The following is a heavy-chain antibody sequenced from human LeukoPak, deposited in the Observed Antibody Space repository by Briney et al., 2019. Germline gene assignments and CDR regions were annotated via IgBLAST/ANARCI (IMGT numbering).Heavy chain of an antibody. J-gene: IGHJ4*02. CDR3: ARAWNYNFWSGLPYYFDY. V-gene: IGHV5-51*01. Sequence: GESLKISCKGSGYSFISYWIGWVRQMPGKGLEWMGIIYPGGSDTRYSPSFQGQVTISADKSINTAYLQWSSLKASDTAMYYCARAWNYNFWSGLPYYFDYWGQGSLVTVSS. CDR1: GYSFISYW. CDR2: IYPGGSDT. D-gene: IGHD3-3*01.